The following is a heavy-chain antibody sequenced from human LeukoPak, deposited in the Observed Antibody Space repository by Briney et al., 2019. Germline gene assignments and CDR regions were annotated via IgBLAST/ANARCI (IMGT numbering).Heavy chain of an antibody. CDR1: GFTFSNAW. J-gene: IGHJ4*02. CDR3: TTDRERYFDWSRGYFDY. V-gene: IGHV3-15*01. D-gene: IGHD3-9*01. CDR2: IKSKTDGGTT. Sequence: GSLRLSCAASGFTFSNAWMSWVRQAPGKGLEWVGRIKSKTDGGTTDYAAPVKGRLTISRDDSKNTLYLQMNSLKTEDTAVYYCTTDRERYFDWSRGYFDYWGQGTLVTVSS.